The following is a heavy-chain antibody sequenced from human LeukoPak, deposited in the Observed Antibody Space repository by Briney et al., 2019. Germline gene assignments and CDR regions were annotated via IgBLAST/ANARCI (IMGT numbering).Heavy chain of an antibody. CDR2: INHSGST. D-gene: IGHD2-21*02. V-gene: IGHV4-34*01. CDR3: ARGLSAIVH. Sequence: SETLSLTCAVYGGSFSGYYWSWIRQPPGKGLEWIGEINHSGSTNYNPSLKSRITISVDTSKNQFSLKLSSVTAADTAVYYCARGLSAIVHWGQGTLVTVSS. CDR1: GGSFSGYY. J-gene: IGHJ4*02.